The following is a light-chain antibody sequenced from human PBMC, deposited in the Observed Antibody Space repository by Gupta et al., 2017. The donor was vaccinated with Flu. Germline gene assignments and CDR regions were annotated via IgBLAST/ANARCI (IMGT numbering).Light chain of an antibody. CDR3: QQYYSTPRT. J-gene: IGKJ1*01. CDR2: WAS. CDR1: HNGLYSSNNKNY. V-gene: IGKV4-1*01. Sequence: NCKSSHNGLYSSNNKNYLAWYQQKPGQPPKLLVSWASTRESGVPDRFSGSGSGTDFTLTISSLQAEDVAVYYCQQYYSTPRTFGQGTKVEIK.